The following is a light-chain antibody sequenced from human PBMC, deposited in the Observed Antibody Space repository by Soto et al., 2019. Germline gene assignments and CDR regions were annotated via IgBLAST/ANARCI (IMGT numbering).Light chain of an antibody. V-gene: IGKV3-15*01. CDR3: QQYNDWPFT. Sequence: TVMTQSPDTLSVSPGERVTLSCRASQSISSNLAWYQQKPGQAPRLHIYGASTRATGIAARFSGSGSGTEFTLTISSLQSEDFAVYYCQQYNDWPFTFGPGTKVDVK. CDR2: GAS. CDR1: QSISSN. J-gene: IGKJ3*01.